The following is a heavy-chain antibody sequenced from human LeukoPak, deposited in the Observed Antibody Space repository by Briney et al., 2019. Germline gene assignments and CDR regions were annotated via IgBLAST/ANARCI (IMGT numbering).Heavy chain of an antibody. Sequence: SKTLSLTCAVSGYSIRSGYYWGWIRQPPGTGLEWIGTIYHSGSAYYNPSLKSRVTTSVDTFNNQFSLKLSSVTAADTAVYYFARPTIFGVVARPSRPYYFAFWGQGTLVTVSS. V-gene: IGHV4-38-2*01. CDR2: IYHSGSA. CDR3: ARPTIFGVVARPSRPYYFAF. CDR1: GYSIRSGYY. D-gene: IGHD3-3*01. J-gene: IGHJ4*02.